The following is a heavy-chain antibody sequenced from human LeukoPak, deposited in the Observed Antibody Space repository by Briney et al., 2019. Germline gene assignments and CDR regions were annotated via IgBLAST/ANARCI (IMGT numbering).Heavy chain of an antibody. CDR1: GYTFTGYY. D-gene: IGHD2-15*01. CDR3: AREGIYCSGGSCYSSDAFDI. Sequence: GASVKVSCKASGYTFTGYYMHWVRQAPGQGLEWMGWINTNTGNPTYAQGFTGRFVFSLDTSVSTAYLQISSLKAEDTAVYYCAREGIYCSGGSCYSSDAFDIWGQGTMVTVSS. V-gene: IGHV7-4-1*02. J-gene: IGHJ3*02. CDR2: INTNTGNP.